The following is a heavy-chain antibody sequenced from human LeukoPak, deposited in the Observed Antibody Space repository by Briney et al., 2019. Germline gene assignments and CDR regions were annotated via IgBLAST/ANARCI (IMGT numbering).Heavy chain of an antibody. CDR1: GFIFSSYI. Sequence: QPGGSLRLSCEASGFIFSSYIMNWVRQAPGKGLEWVGFIKSQACGGTTEYAASVRGRFTISRDDSKSIAYLQMNSLKTEDTAVYYCTRVRKNKTYYYDSSGYYFEYWGQGALVSVSS. CDR2: IKSQACGGTT. D-gene: IGHD3-22*01. CDR3: TRVRKNKTYYYDSSGYYFEY. J-gene: IGHJ4*02. V-gene: IGHV3-49*04.